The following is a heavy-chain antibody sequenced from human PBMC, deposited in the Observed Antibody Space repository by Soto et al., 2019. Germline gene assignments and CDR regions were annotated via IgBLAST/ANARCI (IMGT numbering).Heavy chain of an antibody. CDR3: ARVGGYCSSTTCYRWFDP. V-gene: IGHV1-18*04. CDR1: GYTFTTYD. D-gene: IGHD2-2*01. CDR2: ISAYNGNT. Sequence: QFQLVQSGAEVKKPGASVKVSCKASGYTFTTYDVSWVRQAPGQGLEWMGRISAYNGNTNYAQKLQGRVTMTTDTSTSTAYREVGSLRSDGTAVYYCARVGGYCSSTTCYRWFDPWGQGTLVTVSS. J-gene: IGHJ5*02.